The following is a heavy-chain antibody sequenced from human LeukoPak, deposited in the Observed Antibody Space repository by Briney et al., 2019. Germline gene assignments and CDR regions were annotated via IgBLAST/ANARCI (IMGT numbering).Heavy chain of an antibody. CDR3: AGSGNYYDSGGLYYFDY. CDR2: INHSGST. D-gene: IGHD3-22*01. Sequence: PSEILSLTCAVYGGSFSGYYWSWIRQPPGKGLECIGEINHSGSTNYNPSLKSRVTISVDTSKNQFSLKLSSVTAADTAVYYCAGSGNYYDSGGLYYFDYWGQGTLVTVSS. CDR1: GGSFSGYY. V-gene: IGHV4-34*01. J-gene: IGHJ4*02.